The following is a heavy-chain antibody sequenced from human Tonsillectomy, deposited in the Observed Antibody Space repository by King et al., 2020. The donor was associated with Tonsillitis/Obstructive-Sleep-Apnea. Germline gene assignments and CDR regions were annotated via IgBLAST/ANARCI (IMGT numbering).Heavy chain of an antibody. J-gene: IGHJ4*02. CDR2: FIVISVYI. Sequence: VQLVESGGGLVKPGGSRGPSGAPSGFTFSSFSMTWVARAPGRGWGGVSPFIVISVYINYATPGKGRFTFPRDNAKNSLYLQMNSLRAEDTAVYYCASPPGMQGNDYWGQGTLVTVSS. CDR3: ASPPGMQGNDY. CDR1: GFTFSSFS. V-gene: IGHV3-21*01.